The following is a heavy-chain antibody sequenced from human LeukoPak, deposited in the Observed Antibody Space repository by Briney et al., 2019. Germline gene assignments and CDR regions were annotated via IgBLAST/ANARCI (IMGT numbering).Heavy chain of an antibody. J-gene: IGHJ4*02. CDR2: ISYDGSNK. D-gene: IGHD3-22*01. Sequence: PGGSLRLSCAASGFTFSSYAMHWVRQAPGKGLEWVAVISYDGSNKYYADSVKGRFTISRDNSKNTLYLQMNSLRAEDTAVYYCASPHYYDSSGYCYDYWGQGTLVTVSS. CDR3: ASPHYYDSSGYCYDY. V-gene: IGHV3-30-3*01. CDR1: GFTFSSYA.